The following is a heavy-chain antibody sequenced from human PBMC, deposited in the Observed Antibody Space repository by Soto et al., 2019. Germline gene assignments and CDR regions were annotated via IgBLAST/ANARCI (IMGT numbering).Heavy chain of an antibody. CDR1: GCSISSYY. D-gene: IGHD3-9*01. Sequence: SETLSLTCTVSGCSISSYYWSWIRQPPGKGLEWIGYIYYSGSTNYNPSLNSRVTMSVDTSKKQFSLKVTSVIAADTAVYYCARGTMFLTGYNYNGYYMDVWGKGTTVTVSS. J-gene: IGHJ6*03. CDR3: ARGTMFLTGYNYNGYYMDV. V-gene: IGHV4-59*01. CDR2: IYYSGST.